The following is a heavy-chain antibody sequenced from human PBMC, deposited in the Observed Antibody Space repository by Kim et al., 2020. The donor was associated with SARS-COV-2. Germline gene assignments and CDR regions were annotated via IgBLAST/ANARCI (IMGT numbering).Heavy chain of an antibody. D-gene: IGHD1-7*01. J-gene: IGHJ4*02. CDR3: TTELNWNYEDDY. Sequence: DYAAPVEGRFTISRDDSKNTLYLQMNSLKTEDTAVYYCTTELNWNYEDDYWGQGTLVTVSS. V-gene: IGHV3-15*01.